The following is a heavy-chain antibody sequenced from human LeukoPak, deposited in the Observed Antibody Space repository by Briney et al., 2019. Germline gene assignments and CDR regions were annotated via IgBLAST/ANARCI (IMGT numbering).Heavy chain of an antibody. D-gene: IGHD1-1*01. CDR2: ITSSGDTI. V-gene: IGHV3-48*01. J-gene: IGHJ3*02. CDR3: ARATGDAFDI. Sequence: GGSLRLSCTTSVFPFSRYSMNWVRQAPGKGLEWVSYITSSGDTIYYADSVKGRFTISRDNAKNSVYLQMNSLRAEDTAVYYCARATGDAFDIWGQGTMVTVSS. CDR1: VFPFSRYS.